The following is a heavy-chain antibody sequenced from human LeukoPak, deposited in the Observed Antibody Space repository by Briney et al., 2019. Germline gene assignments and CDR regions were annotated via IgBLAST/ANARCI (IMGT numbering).Heavy chain of an antibody. Sequence: PETLFLTCTVSGDSISSRRYYCGWVSQPPGKGLEWIGSIYYSGSTYFNPSLKSRVTISGDTSKNQFSLKLSSVVAADTAVYYCARLGVATPFDYWGQGTLVTVSS. V-gene: IGHV4-39*01. D-gene: IGHD5-12*01. CDR2: IYYSGST. J-gene: IGHJ4*02. CDR3: ARLGVATPFDY. CDR1: GDSISSRRYY.